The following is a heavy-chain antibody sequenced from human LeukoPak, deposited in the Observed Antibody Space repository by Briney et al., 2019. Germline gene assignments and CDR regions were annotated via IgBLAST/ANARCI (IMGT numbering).Heavy chain of an antibody. CDR3: AKRGGMYPAHYFDY. CDR2: ISGSGGST. Sequence: PGGSLRLSCVASGFTFSSYGMSWVRQAPGKGLEWVSAISGSGGSTYYADSVKGRFTISRDNSKNTLYLQMNSLRAEDTAVYYCAKRGGMYPAHYFDYWGQGTLVTVSS. J-gene: IGHJ4*02. V-gene: IGHV3-23*01. D-gene: IGHD3-16*01. CDR1: GFTFSSYG.